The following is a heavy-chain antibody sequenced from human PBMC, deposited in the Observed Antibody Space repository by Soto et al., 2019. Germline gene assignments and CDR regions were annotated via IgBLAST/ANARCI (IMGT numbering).Heavy chain of an antibody. J-gene: IGHJ4*02. Sequence: QVQLVQSGADVKKPGSSVKVSCQASGVTFSSETLGWVRQAPGQGLEWVGGIIHLFGTASYAQKFQGRVMITADESTRRVYMELSSLRSDDTAVYFCETELGENPASPFDAWGQGTLVTVSS. CDR3: ETELGENPASPFDA. D-gene: IGHD3-10*01. CDR2: IIHLFGTA. V-gene: IGHV1-69*01. CDR1: GVTFSSET.